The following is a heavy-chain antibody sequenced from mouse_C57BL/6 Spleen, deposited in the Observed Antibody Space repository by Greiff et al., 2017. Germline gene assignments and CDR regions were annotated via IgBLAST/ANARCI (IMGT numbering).Heavy chain of an antibody. CDR3: ATTFYGAGSYFDY. Sequence: QVQLQQLGTELVQPGASVTLSCKASGYTFTSYWMHWVKQRPGQGLEWIGNINPSNGGTNKNAKFKSKATLTVDKSTSTAYMQRSSLTSEDSAVDDGATTFYGAGSYFDYWGQGTTLTVSS. CDR2: INPSNGGT. CDR1: GYTFTSYW. J-gene: IGHJ2*01. D-gene: IGHD1-1*01. V-gene: IGHV1-53*01.